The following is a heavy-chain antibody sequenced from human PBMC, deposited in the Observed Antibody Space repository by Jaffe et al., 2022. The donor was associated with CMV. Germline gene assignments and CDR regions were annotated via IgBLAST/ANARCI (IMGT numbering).Heavy chain of an antibody. CDR1: GFTFSNYW. D-gene: IGHD3-10*01. CDR3: GRDGGFGGQWGFFDH. V-gene: IGHV3-7*03. Sequence: EVRLVESGGGLVQPGESLRLSCAASGFTFSNYWMGWVRQAPGKGLEWVANMKEDGGEKYYVDSVEGRFTISRDNARNSLFLQMNILRVEDTAVYYCGRDGGFGGQWGFFDHWGQGILVTVSS. CDR2: MKEDGGEK. J-gene: IGHJ4*02.